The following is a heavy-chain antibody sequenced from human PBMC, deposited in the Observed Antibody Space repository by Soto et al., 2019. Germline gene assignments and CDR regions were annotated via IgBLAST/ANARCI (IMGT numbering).Heavy chain of an antibody. J-gene: IGHJ6*02. CDR2: ISSSSSTI. CDR3: ARDGIAARLRYYYGMDV. CDR1: GFTFSSYS. V-gene: IGHV3-48*02. D-gene: IGHD6-6*01. Sequence: PGGSLRLSCAASGFTFSSYSMNWVRQAPGKGLEWVSYISSSSSTIYYADSVKGRFTISRDNAKNSLYLQMNSLRDEDTAVYYCARDGIAARLRYYYGMDVWGQGTTVTVSS.